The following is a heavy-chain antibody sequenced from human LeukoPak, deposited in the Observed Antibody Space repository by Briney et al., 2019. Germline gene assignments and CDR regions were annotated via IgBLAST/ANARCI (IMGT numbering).Heavy chain of an antibody. J-gene: IGHJ4*02. CDR3: VVLYYDSSGYAFDY. V-gene: IGHV4-34*01. CDR1: GGSFSGCY. Sequence: PSETLSLTCAVYGGSFSGCYWSWIRQPPGKGLEWIGEINHSGSTNYNPSLKSRVTISVDTSKNQFSLKLSSVTAADTAVYYCVVLYYDSSGYAFDYWGQGTLVTVSS. D-gene: IGHD3-22*01. CDR2: INHSGST.